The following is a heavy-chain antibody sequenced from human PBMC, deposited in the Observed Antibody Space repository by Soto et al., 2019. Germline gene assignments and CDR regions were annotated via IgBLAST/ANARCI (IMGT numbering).Heavy chain of an antibody. J-gene: IGHJ6*02. Sequence: GGSLRLSCAASGFTFSSYEMNWVRQAPGKGLEWVSYISSSGSTIYYADSVKGRFTISRDNAKNSLYLQMNSLRAEDTAVYYCARVITMIVVVTGGMDVWGQGTTVTVSS. D-gene: IGHD3-22*01. CDR3: ARVITMIVVVTGGMDV. V-gene: IGHV3-48*03. CDR1: GFTFSSYE. CDR2: ISSSGSTI.